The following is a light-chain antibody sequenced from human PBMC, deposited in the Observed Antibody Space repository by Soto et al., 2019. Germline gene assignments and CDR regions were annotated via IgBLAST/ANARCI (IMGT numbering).Light chain of an antibody. Sequence: QSALTHPASVSGSPGQSITISCTGTSSDVGAYNFVSWYQQHPGKAPKLMIYEVSNRSSGVSNRFSGSKSGNTASLTISGLQAEDEADYYCSSYTSSSTPYVFGAGTKLTVL. CDR1: SSDVGAYNF. V-gene: IGLV2-14*01. CDR3: SSYTSSSTPYV. J-gene: IGLJ1*01. CDR2: EVS.